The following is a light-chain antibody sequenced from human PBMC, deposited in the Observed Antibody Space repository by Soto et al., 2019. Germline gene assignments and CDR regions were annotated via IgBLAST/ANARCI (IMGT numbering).Light chain of an antibody. J-gene: IGKJ3*01. CDR2: EAS. V-gene: IGKV1-39*01. Sequence: DIQMTQSPSSLSASVGDRVTITCRASQSISSHLNWYQQKPGKAPQLLIYEASSLQGGVPSRFSGSGSGTDFTLTISRLQAVDFAIYYATPRNSTPLPLGPVT. CDR3: TPRNSTPLP. CDR1: QSISSH.